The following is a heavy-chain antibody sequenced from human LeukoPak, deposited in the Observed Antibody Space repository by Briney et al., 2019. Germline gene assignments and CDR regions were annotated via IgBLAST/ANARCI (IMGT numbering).Heavy chain of an antibody. CDR2: ISSSGSTI. D-gene: IGHD3-3*01. CDR1: GFTFSDYY. Sequence: GGSLRLSCAASGFTFSDYYMSWIRQAPGKGLEWVSYISSSGSTIYYADSVKGRFTISRDNAKNTLYLQMNSLRAEDTAIYYCARSDFLEWLMFGFDYWGQGTLVTVSS. V-gene: IGHV3-11*04. CDR3: ARSDFLEWLMFGFDY. J-gene: IGHJ4*02.